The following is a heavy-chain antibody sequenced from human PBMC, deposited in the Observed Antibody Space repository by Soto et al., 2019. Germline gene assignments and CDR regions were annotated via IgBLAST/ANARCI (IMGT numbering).Heavy chain of an antibody. V-gene: IGHV4-59*01. CDR1: GGSISGYY. J-gene: IGHJ3*02. CDR2: IYYSGST. CDR3: ARDEGSSWYKGAFDI. Sequence: SETLSLTCTVSGGSISGYYWSWIRQPPGKGLEWIGYIYYSGSTNYNPSLKSRVTISVDTSKNQFSLKLSSVTAADTAVYYCARDEGSSWYKGAFDIWGQGTMVTVSS. D-gene: IGHD6-13*01.